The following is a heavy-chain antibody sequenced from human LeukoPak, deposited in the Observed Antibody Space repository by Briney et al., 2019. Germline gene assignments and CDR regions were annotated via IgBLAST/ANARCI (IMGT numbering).Heavy chain of an antibody. D-gene: IGHD2-2*01. Sequence: SETLSLTCAVYGGSFSGYYWSWIRQPPGKGLEWIGEINHSGSTNYNPSLKSRVTISVDTSKNRFSLKLSSVTAADTAVYYCARGSRRGYCSSTSCSNWFDPWGQGTLVTVSS. V-gene: IGHV4-34*01. J-gene: IGHJ5*02. CDR2: INHSGST. CDR1: GGSFSGYY. CDR3: ARGSRRGYCSSTSCSNWFDP.